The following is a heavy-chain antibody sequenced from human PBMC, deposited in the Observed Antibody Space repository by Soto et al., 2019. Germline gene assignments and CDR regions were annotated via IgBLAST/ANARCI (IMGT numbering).Heavy chain of an antibody. J-gene: IGHJ6*02. Sequence: VQLVQSGAEVKKPGSSVKVSCKASGDTFSSNTISWVRQVPGHGLEWMGRIIPILGITNYAQNFQGRITITADKPPPTAHMGLGSRRSEDTAMYYGGISRHDSRYLYYGMTSGAKGPRSPSP. V-gene: IGHV1-69*02. D-gene: IGHD3-22*01. CDR2: IIPILGIT. CDR1: GDTFSSNT. CDR3: GISRHDSRYLYYGMTS.